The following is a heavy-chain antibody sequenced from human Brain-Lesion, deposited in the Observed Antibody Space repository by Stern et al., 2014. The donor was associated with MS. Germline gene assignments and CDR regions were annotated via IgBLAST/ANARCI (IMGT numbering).Heavy chain of an antibody. J-gene: IGHJ6*02. CDR2: IFNRGST. CDR3: ARGRVVPGFQYYATDV. CDR1: GGSISSGGYY. V-gene: IGHV4-61*02. D-gene: IGHD2-2*01. Sequence: VQLVESGPGLVKPSQTLSLSCTVSGGSISSGGYYWSWIRPPAGKGLEWIGRIFNRGSTSYNPSLKSRVTISIDTSKNQFSLRLNSMTAADTAVYYCARGRVVPGFQYYATDVWGQGTTVIVSS.